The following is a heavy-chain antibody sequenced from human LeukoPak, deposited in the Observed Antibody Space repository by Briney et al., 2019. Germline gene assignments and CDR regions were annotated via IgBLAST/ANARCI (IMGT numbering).Heavy chain of an antibody. CDR3: ARGRRGNDYGGNNLGY. D-gene: IGHD4-23*01. J-gene: IGHJ4*02. V-gene: IGHV3-74*01. Sequence: GGSLRLFCAASGFTFSSYSMNWVRQAPGKGLVWVSRINSDGSSTSYADSVKGRFTISRDNAKNTLYLQMNSLRAEDTAVYYCARGRRGNDYGGNNLGYWGQGTLVTVSS. CDR1: GFTFSSYS. CDR2: INSDGSST.